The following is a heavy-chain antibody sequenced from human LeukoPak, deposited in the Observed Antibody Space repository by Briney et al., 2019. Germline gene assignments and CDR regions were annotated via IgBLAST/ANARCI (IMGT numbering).Heavy chain of an antibody. D-gene: IGHD3-16*02. Sequence: GGSLRLSCATAGFTFTTYGMSWVRQAPGRGLEWVSAIHGNGGSTYYADSVKGRFTISRDNSKNTLYLQMNSLRAEDTAVYYCAKTVSGSYSYQGGDYWGQGTLVTVSS. V-gene: IGHV3-23*01. CDR2: IHGNGGST. CDR3: AKTVSGSYSYQGGDY. CDR1: GFTFTTYG. J-gene: IGHJ4*02.